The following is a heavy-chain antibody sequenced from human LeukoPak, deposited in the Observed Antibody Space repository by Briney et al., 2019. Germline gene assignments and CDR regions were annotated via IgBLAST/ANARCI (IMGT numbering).Heavy chain of an antibody. D-gene: IGHD3-22*01. Sequence: SETLSLTCTVSGGSISSYYWSWIRQPAGKGLEWIGRIYTSGSTNYNPSLKSRVTMSVDTSKNQFSLKLSSVTAADTAVYYCARTQWEGKYYYDSSGYEYYFDYWGQGTLVTVSS. J-gene: IGHJ4*02. CDR1: GGSISSYY. CDR3: ARTQWEGKYYYDSSGYEYYFDY. CDR2: IYTSGST. V-gene: IGHV4-4*07.